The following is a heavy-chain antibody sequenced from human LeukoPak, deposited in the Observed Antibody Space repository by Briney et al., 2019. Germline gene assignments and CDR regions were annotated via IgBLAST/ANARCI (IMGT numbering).Heavy chain of an antibody. V-gene: IGHV3-53*01. CDR2: IYSGGST. CDR1: GFTVSSNY. D-gene: IGHD6-19*01. Sequence: GGSLRLSCAASGFTVSSNYMSWVRQAPGKGLEWVSIIYSGGSTFYADSVKGRFTISRDNSKNTLYLQMNSLRAEDTAVYYCAKDYSSGWYFNWFDPWGQGTLVTVSS. CDR3: AKDYSSGWYFNWFDP. J-gene: IGHJ5*02.